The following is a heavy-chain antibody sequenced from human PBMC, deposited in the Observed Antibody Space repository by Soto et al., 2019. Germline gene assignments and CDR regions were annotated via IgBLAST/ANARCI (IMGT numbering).Heavy chain of an antibody. CDR3: AGWGGDCSHHEYVQH. V-gene: IGHV1-69*02. CDR1: GGTFSSYT. J-gene: IGHJ1*01. CDR2: IIPILGIA. Sequence: QVQLVQSGAEVKKPGSSVKVSCKASGGTFSSYTISWVRQAPGQGLEWMGRIIPILGIANYAQKLQGRVTITAEKSASTAYMELSSLRSEDTAVYYCAGWGGDCSHHEYVQHCVQGTLVTVSS. D-gene: IGHD2-21*02.